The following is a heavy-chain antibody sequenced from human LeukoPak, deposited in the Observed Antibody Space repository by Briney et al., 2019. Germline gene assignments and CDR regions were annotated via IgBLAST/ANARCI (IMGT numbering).Heavy chain of an antibody. Sequence: ASAKVSCKASGYTFTSYGISWVRQAPGQGLEWMGWISAYNGNTNYAQKLQGRVTMTTDTSTSTAYMELRSLRSDDTAVYYCARDIIRRAAATGYFQHWGQGTLVTVSS. CDR3: ARDIIRRAAATGYFQH. V-gene: IGHV1-18*01. CDR1: GYTFTSYG. D-gene: IGHD2-2*01. J-gene: IGHJ1*01. CDR2: ISAYNGNT.